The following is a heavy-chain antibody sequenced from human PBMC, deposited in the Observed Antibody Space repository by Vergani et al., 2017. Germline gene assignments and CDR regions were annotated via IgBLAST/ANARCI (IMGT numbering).Heavy chain of an antibody. V-gene: IGHV3-15*01. CDR1: GFTFSSYW. J-gene: IGHJ3*02. CDR2: IKSKTDGGTT. Sequence: EVQLVESGGGLVQPGGSLRLSCAASGFTFSSYWMSWVRQAPGKGLEWVGRIKSKTDGGTTDYAAPVKGRFTISRDDSKNTLYLQMNSLKTEDTAVYYCTSYDSSGYYDAFDIWGQGTMVTVSS. CDR3: TSYDSSGYYDAFDI. D-gene: IGHD3-22*01.